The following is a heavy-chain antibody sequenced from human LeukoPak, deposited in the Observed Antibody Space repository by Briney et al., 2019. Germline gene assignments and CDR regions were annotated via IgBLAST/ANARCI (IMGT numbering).Heavy chain of an antibody. D-gene: IGHD1-26*01. CDR3: AKDTAYSGSPQGYFDY. V-gene: IGHV3-21*01. CDR2: ISSSSSYI. CDR1: GLTFSDYS. Sequence: GGSLRLSCAASGLTFSDYSMSWVRQAPGKGLEWVSYISSSSSYIYYADSVRGRFTISRDNAKNSLYLQMNSLRAEDTAVYYCAKDTAYSGSPQGYFDYWGQGTLVTVSS. J-gene: IGHJ4*02.